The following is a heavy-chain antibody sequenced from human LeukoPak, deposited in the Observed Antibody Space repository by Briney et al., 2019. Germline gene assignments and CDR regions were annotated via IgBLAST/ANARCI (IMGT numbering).Heavy chain of an antibody. D-gene: IGHD2-15*01. CDR1: ELTLSDNY. CDR3: ARRAGSYSHSYDC. J-gene: IGHJ4*02. CDR2: IYAGGST. V-gene: IGHV3-53*01. Sequence: GGSLRLSCAASELTLSDNYMSWIRQAPGRGLEWVSFIYAGGSTYYADSVRGRFIMSRDNSKNTVYLQMNSLRAEDTAVYYCARRAGSYSHSYDCWGQGTLVTVSS.